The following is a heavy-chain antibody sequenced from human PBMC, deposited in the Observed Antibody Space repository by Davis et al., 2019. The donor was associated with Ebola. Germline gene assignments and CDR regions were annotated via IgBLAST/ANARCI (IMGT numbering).Heavy chain of an antibody. Sequence: MPSETLSPTCPLSGGSISSYYWSWIRRHPGKGLEWIGYIYYSGSTNYNPSLKSRVTISVDTSKNQFSLKLSSVTATDTAVYYCARHHQSGYSYGYLAGYYYGMDVWGQGTTVTVSS. J-gene: IGHJ6*02. CDR3: ARHHQSGYSYGYLAGYYYGMDV. CDR2: IYYSGST. D-gene: IGHD5-18*01. CDR1: GGSISSYY. V-gene: IGHV4-59*08.